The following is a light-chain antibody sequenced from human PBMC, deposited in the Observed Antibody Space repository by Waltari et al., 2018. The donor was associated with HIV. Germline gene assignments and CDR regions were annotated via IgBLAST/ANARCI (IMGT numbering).Light chain of an antibody. V-gene: IGKV1D-8*02. Sequence: AIWLTQSPALLSASTGDKVNITCRLSQAIDNYLAWYQQRPGKAPNLLIYGGSTLQSGVPSRISGSGSGTDFTLTISCLQPEDFAVYYCQQYYAFPRTFGHGTKVEVK. J-gene: IGKJ1*01. CDR1: QAIDNY. CDR2: GGS. CDR3: QQYYAFPRT.